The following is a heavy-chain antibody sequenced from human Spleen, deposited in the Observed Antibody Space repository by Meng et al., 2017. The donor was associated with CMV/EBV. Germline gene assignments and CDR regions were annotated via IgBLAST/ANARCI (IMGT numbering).Heavy chain of an antibody. D-gene: IGHD3-22*01. J-gene: IGHJ5*02. CDR1: GFTFSNHW. Sequence: GFTFSNHWVNWVRQAPGKGLVGVSRISSEGTTTTYADYVKGRFTISRDNAKNTLYLQMNSLRAEDTAVYYCARDYYDSSGYRNWFDPWGQGTLVTVSS. CDR2: ISSEGTTT. V-gene: IGHV3-74*01. CDR3: ARDYYDSSGYRNWFDP.